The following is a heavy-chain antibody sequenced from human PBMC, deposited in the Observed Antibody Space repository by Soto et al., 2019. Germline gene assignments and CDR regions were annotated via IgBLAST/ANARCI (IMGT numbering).Heavy chain of an antibody. CDR3: ARLGKLGYCSGGSCYPLDY. D-gene: IGHD2-15*01. V-gene: IGHV4-34*01. CDR1: GGSFSGYY. CDR2: INHSGST. J-gene: IGHJ4*02. Sequence: QVQLQQWGAGLLKPSETLSLTCAVYGGSFSGYYWSWIRQPPGKGLGWIGEINHSGSTNYNPSLKSRVTISVDTSKNQFSLKLSSVTAADTAVYYCARLGKLGYCSGGSCYPLDYWGQGTLVTVSS.